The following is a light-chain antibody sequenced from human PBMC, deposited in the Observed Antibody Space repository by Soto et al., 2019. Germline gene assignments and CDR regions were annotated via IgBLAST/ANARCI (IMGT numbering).Light chain of an antibody. J-gene: IGKJ2*01. Sequence: DIQMTQSPSSLSASVGERITITCRASQSISIYLNWYQQKSGKAPNLVIFAASTLQSGDPSRFSGSGSTTDFTLTISSLQPEDFATYYCQQSNSPPYTFGRGTKVEIK. V-gene: IGKV1-39*01. CDR3: QQSNSPPYT. CDR1: QSISIY. CDR2: AAS.